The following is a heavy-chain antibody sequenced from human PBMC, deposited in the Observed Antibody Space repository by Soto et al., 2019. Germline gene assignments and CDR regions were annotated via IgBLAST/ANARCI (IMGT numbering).Heavy chain of an antibody. CDR3: ARRPPGYCSGGSCYSRWFDP. D-gene: IGHD2-15*01. Sequence: QVQLVQSGAEVKKPGSSVKVSCKASGGTFSSYAISWVRQAPGQGLEWMGGIIPIFGTANYAQKFQGRVTITAHESTSTAYMELSSLRSEDTAVYYCARRPPGYCSGGSCYSRWFDPWGQGTLVTVSS. J-gene: IGHJ5*02. CDR1: GGTFSSYA. V-gene: IGHV1-69*12. CDR2: IIPIFGTA.